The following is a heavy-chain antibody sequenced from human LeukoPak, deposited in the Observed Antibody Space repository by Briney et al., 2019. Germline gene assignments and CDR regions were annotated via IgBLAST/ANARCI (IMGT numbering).Heavy chain of an antibody. Sequence: SETLSLTCTVSGGSISSGGYYWSWIRQHPGKGLEWIGYIYYSGSTYYNPSLKSRVTISVDTSKNQFSLKLSSVTAADTAVYYCARVDVSDSSGYPRDDYWGQGTLVTVSS. CDR3: ARVDVSDSSGYPRDDY. CDR2: IYYSGST. D-gene: IGHD3-22*01. CDR1: GGSISSGGYY. J-gene: IGHJ4*02. V-gene: IGHV4-31*03.